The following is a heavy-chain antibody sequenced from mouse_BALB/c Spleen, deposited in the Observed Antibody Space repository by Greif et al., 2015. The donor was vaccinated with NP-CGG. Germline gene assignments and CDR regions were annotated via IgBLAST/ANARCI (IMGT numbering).Heavy chain of an antibody. D-gene: IGHD2-14*01. CDR2: IDPANGNT. CDR3: ARYYRYPYYAMDY. V-gene: IGHV14-3*02. CDR1: GFNIKDTY. J-gene: IGHJ4*01. Sequence: EVKLMESGAELVKPGASVKLSCTASGFNIKDTYMHWVKQRPEQGLEWIGRIDPANGNTKYDPKFQGKATITADTSSNTAYLQLSCLTSEDTAVYYCARYYRYPYYAMDYWGQGTSVTVSS.